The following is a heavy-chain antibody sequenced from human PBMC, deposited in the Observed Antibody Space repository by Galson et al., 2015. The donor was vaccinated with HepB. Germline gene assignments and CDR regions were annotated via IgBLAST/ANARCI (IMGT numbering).Heavy chain of an antibody. D-gene: IGHD1-26*01. CDR3: ARDERGRKYVAGTTGSPAW. CDR1: GFAFSSYA. Sequence: SLRLSCAASGFAFSSYAMTWFRQAPGKGLEWVSTVTGNGDSTFYSDSVKGRFTVSRDNSENALYLHMTSLRAEDTATYYCARDERGRKYVAGTTGSPAWWGQGTLVTVSS. V-gene: IGHV3-23*01. CDR2: VTGNGDST. J-gene: IGHJ4*02.